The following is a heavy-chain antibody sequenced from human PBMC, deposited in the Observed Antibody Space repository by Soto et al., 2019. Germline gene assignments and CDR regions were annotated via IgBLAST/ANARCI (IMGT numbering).Heavy chain of an antibody. CDR2: IYYSGST. Sequence: QVQLQESGPGLVKPSQTLSLTCTVSGGSISSGGYYWSWIRQHPGKGLEWIGCIYYSGSTYNNPSIKSRVTISEDTYKNQCSQKLSSVTAANTAMYYCARVPDYWGQGTLVTVSS. CDR3: ARVPDY. V-gene: IGHV4-31*03. CDR1: GGSISSGGYY. J-gene: IGHJ4*02.